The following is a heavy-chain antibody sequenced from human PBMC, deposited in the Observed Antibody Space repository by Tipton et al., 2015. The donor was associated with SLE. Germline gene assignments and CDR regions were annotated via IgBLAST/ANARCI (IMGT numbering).Heavy chain of an antibody. D-gene: IGHD3-3*01. V-gene: IGHV4-34*01. CDR2: VNHSGST. Sequence: TLSLTCAVYGGSFSDYFWTWIRQSPGKGLEWIGHVNHSGSTDYHPSLKSRVTMSVDTSKNQFSLKLTSVTAADTTLYYCARCTIFGVVRGSFDSWGQGTLVTVS. CDR1: GGSFSDYF. J-gene: IGHJ4*02. CDR3: ARCTIFGVVRGSFDS.